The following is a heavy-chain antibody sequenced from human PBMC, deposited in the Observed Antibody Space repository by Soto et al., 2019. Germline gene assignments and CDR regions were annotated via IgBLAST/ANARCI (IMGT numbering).Heavy chain of an antibody. Sequence: EVQLVESGGGLVQPGGPLRLSCAASGFTFSSYWMHWVRQAPGKGLEWVSRINDDGRRTSYADSVKGRFTISRDNAKNTLYLQMNSLRDDDTAIDYCARRHRPSYTSDYWCEGTLVTVSS. D-gene: IGHD4-4*01. V-gene: IGHV3-74*01. CDR1: GFTFSSYW. J-gene: IGHJ4*02. CDR3: ARRHRPSYTSDY. CDR2: INDDGRRT.